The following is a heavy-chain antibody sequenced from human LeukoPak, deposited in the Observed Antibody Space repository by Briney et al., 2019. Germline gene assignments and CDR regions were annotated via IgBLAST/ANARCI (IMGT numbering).Heavy chain of an antibody. V-gene: IGHV4-34*01. D-gene: IGHD2-2*02. CDR1: GGSFSGYY. J-gene: IGHJ6*02. CDR2: INHSGST. Sequence: SETLSLTCAVYGGSFSGYYWSWIRQPPGKGLEWIGEINHSGSTNYNPSLKSRVTISVDTSKNQFSLKLSSVTAADTAVYYCAGRDCSSTSCYTSDYYYGMDVWGQGTTVTVSS. CDR3: AGRDCSSTSCYTSDYYYGMDV.